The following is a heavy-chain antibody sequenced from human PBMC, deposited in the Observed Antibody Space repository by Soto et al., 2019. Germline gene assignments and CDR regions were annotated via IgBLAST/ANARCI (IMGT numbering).Heavy chain of an antibody. Sequence: SEPLELAYTVSVYSFRRGEDWGWIRKPPGKGLEWIGSIYHSGSTYYNPSLKSRITLSVDTSKTLFSLHLSSVTVADTAVYCCARKQAGYFSGIDYWGQGTLVTVSS. D-gene: IGHD2-15*01. CDR1: VYSFRRGED. CDR2: IYHSGST. V-gene: IGHV4-38-2*02. J-gene: IGHJ4*02. CDR3: ARKQAGYFSGIDY.